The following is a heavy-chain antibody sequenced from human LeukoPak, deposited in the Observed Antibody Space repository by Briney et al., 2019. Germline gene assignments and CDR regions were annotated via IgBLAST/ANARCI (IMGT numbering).Heavy chain of an antibody. CDR2: IRYDGSNK. Sequence: PGGSLRLSCAASGFTFSSYGMHWVRQAPGKGLEWVAFIRYDGSNKYYADSVKGRFTISRDNSKNTLYLQMNSLRAEDTAVYYCAKDQWPYYYDSSGTGNWFDHWGQGTLVTVSS. V-gene: IGHV3-30*02. J-gene: IGHJ5*02. D-gene: IGHD3-22*01. CDR3: AKDQWPYYYDSSGTGNWFDH. CDR1: GFTFSSYG.